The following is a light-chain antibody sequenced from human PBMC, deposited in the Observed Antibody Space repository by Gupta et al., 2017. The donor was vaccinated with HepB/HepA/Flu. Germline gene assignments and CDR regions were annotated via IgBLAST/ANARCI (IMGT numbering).Light chain of an antibody. Sequence: ETVLTQSPGTLSLSPGERVTLSCRASQSVSSSSLAWYQQKPGRSPSLIIYDASSRATGDPDRFSGRGYEKDFTLTSSRRENEDFAVYYEQDYCSSLTFGRGTKVDIK. V-gene: IGKV3-20*01. CDR2: DAS. CDR1: QSVSSSS. J-gene: IGKJ4*01. CDR3: QDYCSSLT.